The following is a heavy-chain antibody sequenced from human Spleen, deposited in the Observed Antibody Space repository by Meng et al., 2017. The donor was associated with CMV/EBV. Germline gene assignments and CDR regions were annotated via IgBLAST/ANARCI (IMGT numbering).Heavy chain of an antibody. D-gene: IGHD3-10*01. V-gene: IGHV3-21*06. CDR1: GFTFSSYS. CDR3: ARDLLLYGSGSYNYYYYGMDV. Sequence: LSLTCAASGFTFSSYSMNWVRQAPGKGLEWVSSISSGSSSIYYADSVRGRFTIFRDNAKNSLYLQMNSLRAEDSAVYYCARDLLLYGSGSYNYYYYGMDVWGQGATVTVSS. J-gene: IGHJ6*02. CDR2: ISSGSSSI.